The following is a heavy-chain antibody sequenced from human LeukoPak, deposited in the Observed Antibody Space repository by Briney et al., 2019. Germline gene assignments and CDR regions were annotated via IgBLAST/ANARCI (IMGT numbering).Heavy chain of an antibody. D-gene: IGHD2-8*01. CDR3: SRDVWGRLDY. CDR1: GFTFGNYW. J-gene: IGHJ4*02. V-gene: IGHV3-7*01. CDR2: IKSDGSET. Sequence: PGGSLRLSCAASGFTFGNYWMGWVRQAPGKGPEYVANIKSDGSETYYVDSVEGRFTISRDNARNSLYLQVNSLRAEDTAVYYCSRDVWGRLDYWGQGTLVPVSS.